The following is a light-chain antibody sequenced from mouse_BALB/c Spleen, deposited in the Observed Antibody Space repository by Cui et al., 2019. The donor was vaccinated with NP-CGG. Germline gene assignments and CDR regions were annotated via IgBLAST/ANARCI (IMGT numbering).Light chain of an antibody. CDR2: GTN. CDR1: TGAVTTSNY. V-gene: IGLV1*01. Sequence: QSVVSRESALTTSPGKTVTLTCRSNTGAVTTSNYANWVQEKPDHLFTGLIGGTNNRAPGVPARFSGSLIGDKAALTITGAQTEDEAIYFCALWYSNHWVFGGGTKLTVL. J-gene: IGLJ1*01. CDR3: ALWYSNHWV.